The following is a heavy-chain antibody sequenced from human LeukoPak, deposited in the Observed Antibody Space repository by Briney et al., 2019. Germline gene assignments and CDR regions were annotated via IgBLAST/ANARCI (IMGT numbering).Heavy chain of an antibody. J-gene: IGHJ4*02. CDR1: GFTFSSYA. CDR2: ISGSGGST. CDR3: AKDSITIFGVVIIREGYFDY. D-gene: IGHD3-3*01. V-gene: IGHV3-23*01. Sequence: PGGSLRLSCAASGFTFSSYAMSWVRQAPGKGTEWVSAISGSGGSTYYADSVKGRFTISRDNSKNTLYLQMNSLRAEDTAVYYCAKDSITIFGVVIIREGYFDYWGQGTLVTVSS.